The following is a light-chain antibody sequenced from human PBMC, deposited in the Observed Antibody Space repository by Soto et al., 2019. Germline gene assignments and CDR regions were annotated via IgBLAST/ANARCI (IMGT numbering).Light chain of an antibody. CDR3: AAWDGSLKGYV. V-gene: IGLV1-44*01. J-gene: IGLJ1*01. CDR2: SNN. CDR1: LSNIGSNP. Sequence: LLTPPPPAAWAPRRRGNNSFSGNLSNIGSNPVNWYQQLPGTAPKLLIYSNNQRPSGVPDRFSGSKSGTSASLAISGLQSEDEADYYCAAWDGSLKGYVFGTGTKVTVL.